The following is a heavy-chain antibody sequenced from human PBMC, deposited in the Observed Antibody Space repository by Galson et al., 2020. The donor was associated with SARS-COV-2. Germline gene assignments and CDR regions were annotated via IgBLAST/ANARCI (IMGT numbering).Heavy chain of an antibody. CDR2: LNHRGST. CDR1: GGSFKGYY. Sequence: SETLSLTCAVYGGSFKGYYWTWIRQSPGKGLQWIGELNHRGSTNYDPSLQSRVAMSVDTSKNQFSLRLSSVTAADTAVYYCARGAEERRIIVVVPYYYSYMDVWGKGTTVTVSS. V-gene: IGHV4-34*01. CDR3: ARGAEERRIIVVVPYYYSYMDV. D-gene: IGHD2-15*01. J-gene: IGHJ6*03.